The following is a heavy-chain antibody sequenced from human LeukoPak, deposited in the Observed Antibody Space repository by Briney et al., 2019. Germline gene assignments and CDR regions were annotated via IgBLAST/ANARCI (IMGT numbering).Heavy chain of an antibody. CDR3: TTRLRNHFDY. V-gene: IGHV3-23*01. Sequence: GGSLRLACATSGFSFSSSTMSWDSQLHGEWLEWVSTISDGSRDTHYAGSVKGRFTISRDDSQNIVYLQMDSLRAEDTALYYCTTRLRNHFDYWGQGTQVTVSS. J-gene: IGHJ4*02. D-gene: IGHD5-12*01. CDR2: ISDGSRDT. CDR1: GFSFSSST.